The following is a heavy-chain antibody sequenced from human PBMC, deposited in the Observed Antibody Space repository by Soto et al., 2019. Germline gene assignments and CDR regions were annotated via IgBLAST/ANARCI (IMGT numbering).Heavy chain of an antibody. CDR3: ARGTYYGSGSPLLVY. CDR2: IFYSGTT. Sequence: LSLTCTVSGDSVSTGGYYWSWIRQLPGKGLEWIGYIFYSGTTNYNPSLKSRVTISLDTSKNQFSLKLSSVTVADTAIYYCARGTYYGSGSPLLVYWGQGTLVTVSS. D-gene: IGHD3-10*01. J-gene: IGHJ4*02. V-gene: IGHV4-31*03. CDR1: GDSVSTGGYY.